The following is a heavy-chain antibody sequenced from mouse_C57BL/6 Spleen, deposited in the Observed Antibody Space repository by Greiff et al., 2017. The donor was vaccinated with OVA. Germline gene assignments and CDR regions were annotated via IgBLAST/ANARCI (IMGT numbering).Heavy chain of an antibody. Sequence: QVHVKQSGAELVRPGASVTLSCKASGYTFTDYEMHWVKQTPVHGLEWIGAIDPETGGTAYNQKFKGKAILTADKSSSTAYMELRSLTSEDSAVYYCTRRDYGSFDYWGQGTTLTVSS. J-gene: IGHJ2*01. D-gene: IGHD1-1*01. CDR1: GYTFTDYE. CDR3: TRRDYGSFDY. CDR2: IDPETGGT. V-gene: IGHV1-15*01.